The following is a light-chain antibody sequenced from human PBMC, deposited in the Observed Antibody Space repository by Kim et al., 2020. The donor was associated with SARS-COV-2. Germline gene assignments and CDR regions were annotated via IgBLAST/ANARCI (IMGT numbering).Light chain of an antibody. CDR3: ATWDNSLTAVV. CDR2: DNN. V-gene: IGLV1-51*01. Sequence: QSVLTRSPSMSAAPGQQVTISCSGSRSNIGFNFVSWFQHLPGAAPRLVIFDNNKRPSGIPGRFSASKSGTSATLDITGLQTGDEAHYYCATWDNSLTAVVFGGGTQLTVL. J-gene: IGLJ2*01. CDR1: RSNIGFNF.